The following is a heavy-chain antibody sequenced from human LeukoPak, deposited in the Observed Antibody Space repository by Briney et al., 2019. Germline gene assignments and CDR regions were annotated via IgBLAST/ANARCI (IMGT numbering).Heavy chain of an antibody. Sequence: SETLSLTCTVSGGSISSYYWSWIRQPPGKGLEWIGYIYYSGSTNYNPSLKSRVTISVDTSKNQFSLKLGSVTAADTAVYYCARSYDYDFWSGYQYYFDYWGQGTLVTVSS. V-gene: IGHV4-59*12. CDR3: ARSYDYDFWSGYQYYFDY. J-gene: IGHJ4*02. CDR2: IYYSGST. D-gene: IGHD3-3*01. CDR1: GGSISSYY.